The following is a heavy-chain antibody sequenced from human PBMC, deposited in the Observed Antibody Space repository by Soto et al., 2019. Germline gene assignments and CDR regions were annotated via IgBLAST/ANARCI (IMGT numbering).Heavy chain of an antibody. CDR3: ARRAVVAVTGSLDNCLDL. Sequence: SETLSLTCAVSAGSISSRNWWTWVRHSPGKGLEWIGEIHHSGSTNYNPSLKSRVTISVDNSKNQFSLKLTSVTAADTAVYYCARRAVVAVTGSLDNCLDLRGQGILVTVSS. CDR1: AGSISSRNW. V-gene: IGHV4-4*02. D-gene: IGHD2-21*01. CDR2: IHHSGST. J-gene: IGHJ5*02.